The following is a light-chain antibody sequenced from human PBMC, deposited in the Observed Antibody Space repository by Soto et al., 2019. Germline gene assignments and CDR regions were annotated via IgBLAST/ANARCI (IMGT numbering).Light chain of an antibody. CDR1: SSNIADNY. Sequence: QSVLTQPPSVSAAPGQTITISCSGSSSNIADNYVSWYQQLPGTAPKLLIYDNNERPSGIPDRFSGSKSDTSATLGITGLQTGDEADYYCGTWDSSLSAGVFGGGTKLTVL. J-gene: IGLJ2*01. V-gene: IGLV1-51*01. CDR3: GTWDSSLSAGV. CDR2: DNN.